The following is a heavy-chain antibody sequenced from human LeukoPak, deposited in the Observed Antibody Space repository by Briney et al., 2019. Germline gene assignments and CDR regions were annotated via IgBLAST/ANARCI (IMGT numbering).Heavy chain of an antibody. CDR2: ISSSSSYI. CDR1: GFTFSSYS. V-gene: IGHV3-21*01. D-gene: IGHD6-13*01. CDR3: ARDWPTIAAAGTIPEYFQH. Sequence: GGSLRLSCAASGFTFSSYSMNWVRQAPGKGLEWVSSISSSSSYIYYADSVKGRFTISRDNAKNSLYLQMNSLRAEDTAVYYCARDWPTIAAAGTIPEYFQHWGQGNLVTVSS. J-gene: IGHJ1*01.